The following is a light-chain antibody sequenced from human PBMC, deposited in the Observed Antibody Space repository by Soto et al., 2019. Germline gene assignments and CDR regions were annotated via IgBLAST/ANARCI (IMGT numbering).Light chain of an antibody. CDR3: SSYAGSSNV. Sequence: QSVLTQPPSASGSPGQSVAISCTGTSSDVGGYNYVSWYQQHPGKAPKLMIYEVNKRPSGVPDRLSGSKSGNTASLTVSGLQAEDEDDYYCSSYAGSSNVLGNGTKVTVL. V-gene: IGLV2-8*01. CDR2: EVN. J-gene: IGLJ1*01. CDR1: SSDVGGYNY.